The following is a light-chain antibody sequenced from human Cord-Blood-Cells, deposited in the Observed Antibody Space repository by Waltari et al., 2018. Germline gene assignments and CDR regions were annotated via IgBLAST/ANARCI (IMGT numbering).Light chain of an antibody. J-gene: IGLJ3*02. CDR1: GSDVGGYNY. V-gene: IGLV2-11*01. Sequence: QSALTQPRPVSGSPGPSVTISCTGPGSDVGGYNYVPWYQQHPGKAPKLMIYDVSKRPSGVPDRFSGSKSGNTASLTISGLQAEDEADYYCCSYAGSYTWVFGGGTKLTVL. CDR2: DVS. CDR3: CSYAGSYTWV.